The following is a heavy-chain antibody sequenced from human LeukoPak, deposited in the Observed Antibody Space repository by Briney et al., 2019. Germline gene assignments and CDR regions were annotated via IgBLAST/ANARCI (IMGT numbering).Heavy chain of an antibody. Sequence: ASVKVPCKASGGTFSSYTISWVRQAPGQGLEWMGRIIPILGIANYAQKFQGRVTITADKSTSTAYMELSSLRSEDTAVYYCARSHSRAVPAANPLWGWFDPWGQGTLVTVSS. CDR2: IIPILGIA. CDR3: ARSHSRAVPAANPLWGWFDP. J-gene: IGHJ5*02. V-gene: IGHV1-69*02. CDR1: GGTFSSYT. D-gene: IGHD2-2*01.